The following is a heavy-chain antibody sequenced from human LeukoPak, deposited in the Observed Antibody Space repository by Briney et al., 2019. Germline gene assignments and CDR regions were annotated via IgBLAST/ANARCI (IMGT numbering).Heavy chain of an antibody. CDR3: VKSDRPDYADFGLGS. CDR2: ISSNGGST. V-gene: IGHV3-64D*06. Sequence: GGSLRLSCSASGFTFSTHAMYWVRQAPGKGLEYVSGISSNGGSTNYADSVKGRFTISRDNSKNTLYLQMSSLRAEDTAVYYCVKSDRPDYADFGLGSWGQGTLVTVSS. J-gene: IGHJ5*02. D-gene: IGHD4-17*01. CDR1: GFTFSTHA.